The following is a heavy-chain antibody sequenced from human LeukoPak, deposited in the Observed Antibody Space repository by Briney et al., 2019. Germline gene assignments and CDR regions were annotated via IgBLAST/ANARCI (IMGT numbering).Heavy chain of an antibody. J-gene: IGHJ3*02. CDR1: GGSFSGYY. V-gene: IGHV4-34*01. CDR2: INHSGST. D-gene: IGHD4-23*01. Sequence: KPSETLSLTCAVYGGSFSGYYWSWIRQPPGKGLEWIGEINHSGSTNYNPSLKSRVTISVDTSKNQFSLKLSSVTAADTAVYYCARRTVVAFDIWGQGTMVTVSS. CDR3: ARRTVVAFDI.